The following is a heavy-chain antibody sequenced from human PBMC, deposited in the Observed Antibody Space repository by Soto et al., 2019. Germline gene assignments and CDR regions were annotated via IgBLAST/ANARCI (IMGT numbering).Heavy chain of an antibody. CDR2: INHSGST. CDR1: GGSFSGYY. Sequence: PSETLSLTCAVYGGSFSGYYWSWIRQPPGKGLEWIGEINHSGSTNYNPSLKSRVTISVDTSKNQFSLKLSSVTAEDTAVYYCARAHSGSYYFVYRGQGTLVTVSS. J-gene: IGHJ4*02. CDR3: ARAHSGSYYFVY. V-gene: IGHV4-34*01. D-gene: IGHD1-26*01.